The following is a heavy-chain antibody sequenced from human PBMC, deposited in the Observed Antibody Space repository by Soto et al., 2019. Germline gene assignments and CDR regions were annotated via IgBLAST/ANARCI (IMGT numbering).Heavy chain of an antibody. CDR3: ARGGGTYYDFWSGYYDYYGMDV. V-gene: IGHV4-59*01. CDR1: GGSISNYY. D-gene: IGHD3-3*01. J-gene: IGHJ6*02. CDR2: IYSSGST. Sequence: SETLSLTCPVSGGSISNYYWNWIRQSPGKGLEWIGYIYSSGSTHYNPSLQNRVTISIDTSKNQFSLKLSSVTAADTAVYYCARGGGTYYDFWSGYYDYYGMDVWGQGTTVTVSS.